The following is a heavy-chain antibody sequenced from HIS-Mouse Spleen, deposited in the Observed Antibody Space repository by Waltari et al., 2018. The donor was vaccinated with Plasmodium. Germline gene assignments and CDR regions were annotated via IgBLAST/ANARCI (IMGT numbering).Heavy chain of an antibody. D-gene: IGHD1-7*01. V-gene: IGHV4-39*07. CDR1: GGSISSSRYY. Sequence: QLQLQESGPGLVKPSETLSLTCTVSGGSISSSRYYWGWTRQPPGKGLEWIGSIYYSGSTYYNPSLKSRVTISVDTSKNQFSLKLSSVTAADTAVYYCARDRITGTSYFDYWGQGTLVTVSS. J-gene: IGHJ4*02. CDR2: IYYSGST. CDR3: ARDRITGTSYFDY.